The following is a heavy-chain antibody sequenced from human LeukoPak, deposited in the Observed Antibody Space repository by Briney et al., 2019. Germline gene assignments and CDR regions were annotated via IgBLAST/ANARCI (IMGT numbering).Heavy chain of an antibody. D-gene: IGHD3-22*01. J-gene: IGHJ4*02. CDR2: ITPMFGTA. CDR3: VRDGSYYDSSGYYYLY. CDR1: GGTFSSYA. Sequence: ASVKVSCKASGGTFSSYAISWVRQAPGQGLEWMGGITPMFGTANYAQKFQGRVTITADESTSTAYMELSSLRSEDTAVYYCVRDGSYYDSSGYYYLYWGQGTLVTVSS. V-gene: IGHV1-69*13.